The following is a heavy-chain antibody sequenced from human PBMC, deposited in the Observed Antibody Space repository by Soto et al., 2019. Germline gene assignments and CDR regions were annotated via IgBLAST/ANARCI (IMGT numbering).Heavy chain of an antibody. CDR2: INTGKGNT. Sequence: QVQFVQSGAEVKKPGASVKVSCKAPEYNFTTYAIHWVRQAPGQRLEWMGWINTGKGNTKYSQKFQGRVTITRDTSASTAYMDLSSLRSGDTAVYYCARDPWGGAVDAFDIWGQGTMVTVSS. CDR3: ARDPWGGAVDAFDI. D-gene: IGHD3-10*01. CDR1: EYNFTTYA. V-gene: IGHV1-3*04. J-gene: IGHJ3*02.